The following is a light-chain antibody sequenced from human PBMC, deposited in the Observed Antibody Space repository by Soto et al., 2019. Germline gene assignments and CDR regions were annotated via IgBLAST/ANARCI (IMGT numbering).Light chain of an antibody. CDR1: QGTSTW. CDR3: QQSNGFPIT. J-gene: IGKJ3*01. Sequence: DIQMTQSPSSVSASVGDRVTITCRASQGTSTWLAWYQQKPGKAPKLLIYGASTLQSGVPSRFSGSGSGTDFTLTISSLQPEDFETYYCQQSNGFPITFGPGTKVDLK. CDR2: GAS. V-gene: IGKV1-12*01.